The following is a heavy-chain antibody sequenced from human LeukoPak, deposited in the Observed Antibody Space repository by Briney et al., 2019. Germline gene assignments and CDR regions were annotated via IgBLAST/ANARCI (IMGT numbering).Heavy chain of an antibody. CDR3: AKDQTGYSSSWYDY. CDR2: ISGSGGST. J-gene: IGHJ4*02. V-gene: IGHV3-23*01. Sequence: GGSLILSCAASGFTFSSYAMSWVRQAPGKGLEWVSAISGSGGSTYYADSVKGRFTISRDNSKNTLYLQMNSLRAEDTAVYYCAKDQTGYSSSWYDYWGQGTLVTVSS. D-gene: IGHD6-13*01. CDR1: GFTFSSYA.